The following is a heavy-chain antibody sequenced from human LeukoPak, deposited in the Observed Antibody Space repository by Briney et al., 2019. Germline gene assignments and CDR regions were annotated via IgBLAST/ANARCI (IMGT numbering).Heavy chain of an antibody. CDR3: AKALTKATDYMDV. CDR2: ISGSGGST. D-gene: IGHD2-2*01. V-gene: IGHV3-23*01. J-gene: IGHJ6*03. CDR1: GFTFSSYA. Sequence: GGSLRLSCAASGFTFSSYAMSWVRRAPGKGLEWVSAISGSGGSTYYADSVKGRFTISRDNSKNTLYLQMNSLRAEDTAVYYCAKALTKATDYMDVWGKGTTVTVSS.